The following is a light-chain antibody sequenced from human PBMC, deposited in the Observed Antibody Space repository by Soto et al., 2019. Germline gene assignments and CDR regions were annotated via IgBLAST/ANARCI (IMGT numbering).Light chain of an antibody. Sequence: DIQLTQSPSFLSASVGDRVTITCRASQGINYYLSWYQQKPGKAPKLLLDAESTLQSGVPSRISGSGSGPECTLTFSSLQPDDFATYHCQQFKSYPFTFGGGTKVDIK. CDR2: AES. CDR1: QGINYY. J-gene: IGKJ4*01. CDR3: QQFKSYPFT. V-gene: IGKV1-9*01.